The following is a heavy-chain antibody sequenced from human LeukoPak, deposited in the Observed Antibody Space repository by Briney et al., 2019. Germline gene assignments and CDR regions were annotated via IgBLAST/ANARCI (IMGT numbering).Heavy chain of an antibody. CDR2: ISSSSSYI. CDR1: GFTFSSYS. D-gene: IGHD3-22*01. V-gene: IGHV3-21*01. Sequence: GGSLRLSCAASGFTFSSYSMNWVRQAPGKGLEWVSSISSSSSYIYYADSVKGRFTISRDNAKNSLYLQMNSLRAEDTAVYYCARAYDSSGLSYWYFGLWGRGTLVTVSS. J-gene: IGHJ2*01. CDR3: ARAYDSSGLSYWYFGL.